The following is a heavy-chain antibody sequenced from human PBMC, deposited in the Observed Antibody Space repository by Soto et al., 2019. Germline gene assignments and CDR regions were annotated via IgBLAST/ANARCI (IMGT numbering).Heavy chain of an antibody. Sequence: PVGSLRLSCASSVFTFSSYSMNCVRHSPGKGLEWVSSISSSSSYIYYADSVKGRFTISRDNAKNSLYLQMNSLRAEDTAVYYCARAGEYSSSSFDYGGQGTLVTVYS. J-gene: IGHJ4*02. CDR3: ARAGEYSSSSFDY. CDR1: VFTFSSYS. V-gene: IGHV3-21*01. CDR2: ISSSSSYI. D-gene: IGHD6-6*01.